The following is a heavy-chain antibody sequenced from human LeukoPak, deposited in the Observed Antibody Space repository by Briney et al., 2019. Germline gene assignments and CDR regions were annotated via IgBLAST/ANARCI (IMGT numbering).Heavy chain of an antibody. CDR2: ISAYSGNT. D-gene: IGHD6-6*01. Sequence: ASVTVSCTASNYTFSNYPISWVRQAPGQRLEWLGWISAYSGNTNYAQKVQGRVTMTTDRSTSTAYMELASLRPDDRAIYYCTRGSSSQYFQHWGQGTLVTVSS. V-gene: IGHV1-18*01. J-gene: IGHJ1*01. CDR3: TRGSSSQYFQH. CDR1: NYTFSNYP.